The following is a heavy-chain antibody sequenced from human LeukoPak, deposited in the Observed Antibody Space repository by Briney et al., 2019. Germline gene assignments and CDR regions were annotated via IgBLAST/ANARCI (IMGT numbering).Heavy chain of an antibody. D-gene: IGHD3-22*01. Sequence: GASVKVSCKASGYTFTSYDINWVRQATGQGLAGMGWMNPNSGNTGYAQKFQGRVTMTRNTSISTAYMELSSLRSEDTAVYYCARGGWARNYYDSSGYYNPAEYFQHWGQGTLVTVSS. CDR3: ARGGWARNYYDSSGYYNPAEYFQH. CDR1: GYTFTSYD. CDR2: MNPNSGNT. J-gene: IGHJ1*01. V-gene: IGHV1-8*01.